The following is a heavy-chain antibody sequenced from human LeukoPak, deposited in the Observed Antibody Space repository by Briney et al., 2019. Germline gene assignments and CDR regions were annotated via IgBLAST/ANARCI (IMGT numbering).Heavy chain of an antibody. Sequence: GRSLRLSCAASGFTFSSYGMHWVRQAPGKGLEWVAVISYDGSNKYYADSVKGRFTISRDNAKNTLYLQMNSLRAEDTAVYYCAREGFGYWGQGTLDTVSS. CDR2: ISYDGSNK. D-gene: IGHD3-10*01. CDR3: AREGFGY. V-gene: IGHV3-30*03. CDR1: GFTFSSYG. J-gene: IGHJ4*02.